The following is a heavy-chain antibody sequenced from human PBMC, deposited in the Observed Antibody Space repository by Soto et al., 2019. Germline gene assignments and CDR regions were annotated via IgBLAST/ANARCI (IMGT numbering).Heavy chain of an antibody. CDR1: GYTFTSYY. Sequence: ASVKVSCKASGYTFTSYYMHWVRQAPGQGLEWMGIINRSGGSTSYAQKFQGRVTMTRDTSTSTVYMELSSLRSEDTAVYYCASRPSQYYYGSGSLDYWGQGTLVTVSS. D-gene: IGHD3-10*01. CDR2: INRSGGST. CDR3: ASRPSQYYYGSGSLDY. J-gene: IGHJ4*02. V-gene: IGHV1-46*01.